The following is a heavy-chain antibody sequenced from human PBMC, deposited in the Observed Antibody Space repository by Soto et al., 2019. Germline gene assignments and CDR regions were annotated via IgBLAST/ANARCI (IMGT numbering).Heavy chain of an antibody. V-gene: IGHV1-18*01. Sequence: ASVKVSCKASGYNFTSYGISWVRQAPGQGLEWMGWISPHNDRTKYARRCQDRVTMTTETPTSTVYMELGSLRSDDTAVYYCARDLYYSSGRYFDHDAFDIWGQGTVVTVSS. CDR2: ISPHNDRT. D-gene: IGHD6-19*01. CDR3: ARDLYYSSGRYFDHDAFDI. CDR1: GYNFTSYG. J-gene: IGHJ3*02.